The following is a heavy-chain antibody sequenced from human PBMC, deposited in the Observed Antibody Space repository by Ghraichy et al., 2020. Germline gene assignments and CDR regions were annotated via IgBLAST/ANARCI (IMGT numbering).Heavy chain of an antibody. Sequence: SDPTLVKPTQTLTLTCTFSGFSLRTTGMCVGWIRQPPGKALEWLALIDWDDDKYYSTSLKTRLTISKDTSKNQVVLKMTNMDPVDTATFYCARMILVGATDVFDIWGQGTMVTVSS. J-gene: IGHJ3*02. CDR3: ARMILVGATDVFDI. V-gene: IGHV2-70*01. CDR1: GFSLRTTGMC. D-gene: IGHD1-26*01. CDR2: IDWDDDK.